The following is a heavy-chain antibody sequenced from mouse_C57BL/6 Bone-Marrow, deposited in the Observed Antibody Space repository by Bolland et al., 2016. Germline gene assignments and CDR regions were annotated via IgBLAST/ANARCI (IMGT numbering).Heavy chain of an antibody. CDR3: ARPLR. CDR2: GSSTI. Sequence: GSSTIYYADTVKGRFTISRDNAKNTLFLQMTSLRSEDTAMYYCARPLRWGQGTLV. V-gene: IGHV5-17*01. J-gene: IGHJ3*02.